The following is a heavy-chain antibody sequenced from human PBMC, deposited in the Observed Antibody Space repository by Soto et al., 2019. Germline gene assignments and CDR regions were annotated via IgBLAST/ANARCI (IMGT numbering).Heavy chain of an antibody. CDR3: AKDTSDGRDAFDI. CDR2: TSWNSRSI. Sequence: EVQLVESGGGLVQPGRSLRLSCAASGFTFDDYAMHWVRQAPGKGLEWVSGTSWNSRSIGYADSVKGRFTISRDNAKNSLYLQRNSLGAEDTALYYCAKDTSDGRDAFDIWGQGTMVTVSS. CDR1: GFTFDDYA. V-gene: IGHV3-9*01. J-gene: IGHJ3*02.